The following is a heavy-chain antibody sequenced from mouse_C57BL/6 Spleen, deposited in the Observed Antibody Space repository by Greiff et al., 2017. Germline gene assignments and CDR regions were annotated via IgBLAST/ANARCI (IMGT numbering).Heavy chain of an antibody. D-gene: IGHD1-1*01. CDR3: ARGQCPFITAVVVPFDY. CDR2: ISDGGSYT. Sequence: EVMLVESGGGLVKPGGSLKLSCAASGFTFSSYAMSWVRQTPEKRLEWVATISDGGSYTYYPDNVKGRFTITRDNAKNNLYLQMSHLKSEDTAMYYCARGQCPFITAVVVPFDYWGQGTTLTVSS. CDR1: GFTFSSYA. J-gene: IGHJ2*01. V-gene: IGHV5-4*03.